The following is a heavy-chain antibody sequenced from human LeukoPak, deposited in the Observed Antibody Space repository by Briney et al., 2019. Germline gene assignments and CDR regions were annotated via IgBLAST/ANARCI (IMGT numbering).Heavy chain of an antibody. CDR2: IYYSGST. Sequence: SETLSLTCTVSGGSISSSSYYWGWIRQPPGKGLEWIGSIYYSGSTYYNPSLKSRVTISVDTSKNQFSLKLSSVTAADTAVYYCARAGGASEGATTDAFDIWGQGTMVTVSS. CDR1: GGSISSSSYY. V-gene: IGHV4-39*07. CDR3: ARAGGASEGATTDAFDI. J-gene: IGHJ3*02. D-gene: IGHD1-26*01.